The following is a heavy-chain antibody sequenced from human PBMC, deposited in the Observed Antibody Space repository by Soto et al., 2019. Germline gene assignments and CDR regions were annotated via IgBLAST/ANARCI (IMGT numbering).Heavy chain of an antibody. Sequence: GGSLRLSCAASGFTFSIYAMSWVRQAPGKGLEWVSAISGSGGSTYYADSVKGRFTISRDNSKNTPFLQMHSLRAEDTAVYYCAKVGSGWARSGLYFDYWGQGTLVTVSS. CDR2: ISGSGGST. CDR3: AKVGSGWARSGLYFDY. J-gene: IGHJ4*02. CDR1: GFTFSIYA. V-gene: IGHV3-23*01. D-gene: IGHD6-19*01.